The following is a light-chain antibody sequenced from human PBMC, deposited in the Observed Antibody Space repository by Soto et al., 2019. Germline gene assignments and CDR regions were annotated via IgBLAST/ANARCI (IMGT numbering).Light chain of an antibody. V-gene: IGKV3-20*01. CDR1: QSVRSS. J-gene: IGKJ4*01. CDR2: GAS. CDR3: QQYGGSPLT. Sequence: EIVLTQSPGTLSLSPGERATLSCRASQSVRSSLAWYQQKPGQAPRLLISGASNRATGIRDRFSGSGSGTDFTLTISRLEPEDFAVYFCQQYGGSPLTFGGGTKVEIK.